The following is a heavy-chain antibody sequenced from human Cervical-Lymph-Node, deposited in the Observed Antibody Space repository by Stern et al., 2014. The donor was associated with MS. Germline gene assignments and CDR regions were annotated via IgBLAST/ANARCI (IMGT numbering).Heavy chain of an antibody. Sequence: QLQLQESGPGLVKPSEPLSLTCTVSNYPISIGYFWGWIRQPPGKGLQWIGTVYRRGSTYYTPSLKSRVAVSVDPPRNQLPLKLFSMTAADTAVYYCARSRDCSSTSCYSTFDSWGQGTLVTVSS. CDR1: NYPISIGYF. V-gene: IGHV4-38-2*02. CDR2: VYRRGST. CDR3: ARSRDCSSTSCYSTFDS. D-gene: IGHD2-2*01. J-gene: IGHJ4*02.